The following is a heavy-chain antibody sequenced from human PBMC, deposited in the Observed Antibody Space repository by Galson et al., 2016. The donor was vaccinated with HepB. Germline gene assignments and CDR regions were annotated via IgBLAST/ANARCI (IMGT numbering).Heavy chain of an antibody. CDR1: GFTFSDFA. CDR2: ISSNGDTT. D-gene: IGHD2-2*01. V-gene: IGHV3-64D*06. J-gene: IGHJ3*02. CDR3: VREGPEVGTAPFDI. Sequence: SLRLSCAASGFTFSDFAIHWVRQAPGKGLEYVAGISSNGDTTYFADSVKGRFTISRDNSKNTVYLQLSSLRVDDTAVYYCVREGPEVGTAPFDIWGLGTMVTVSS.